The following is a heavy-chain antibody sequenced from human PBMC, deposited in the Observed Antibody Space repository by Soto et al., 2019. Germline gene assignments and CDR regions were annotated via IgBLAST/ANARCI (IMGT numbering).Heavy chain of an antibody. Sequence: ASVKVSCKASGYTFTSYYMHWVRQAPGQGLEWMGIINPSGGSTSYAQKFQGRVTMTRDTSTSTVYMELSSLRSEDTAVYYCAREIAAQGHQRRPTKWLVLFGKDYWGQGTLVTVSS. CDR2: INPSGGST. V-gene: IGHV1-46*01. CDR3: AREIAAQGHQRRPTKWLVLFGKDY. D-gene: IGHD6-19*01. J-gene: IGHJ4*02. CDR1: GYTFTSYY.